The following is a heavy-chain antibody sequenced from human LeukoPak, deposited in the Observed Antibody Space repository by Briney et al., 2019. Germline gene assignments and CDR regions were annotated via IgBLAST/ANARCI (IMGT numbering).Heavy chain of an antibody. V-gene: IGHV1-8*01. Sequence: ASVKVSCKASGYTFTSYDINWVRQATGQGLEWVGWMNPNSGNTGYAQKFQGRVTMTRNTSISTAYMELSSLRSEDTAVYYCARLSRYSGYDLVFDYWGQGTLVTVSS. CDR3: ARLSRYSGYDLVFDY. J-gene: IGHJ4*02. CDR2: MNPNSGNT. D-gene: IGHD5-12*01. CDR1: GYTFTSYD.